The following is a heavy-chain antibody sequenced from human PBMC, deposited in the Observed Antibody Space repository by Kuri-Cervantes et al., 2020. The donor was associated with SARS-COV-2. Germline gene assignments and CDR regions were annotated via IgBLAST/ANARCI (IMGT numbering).Heavy chain of an antibody. CDR2: IRYDGSNK. D-gene: IGHD6-13*01. V-gene: IGHV3-30*02. CDR3: AKIPIIAAAGADAFDI. Sequence: GGSLRLSCAASGFTFSNAWMSWVRQAPGKGLEWVAFIRYDGSNKYYADSVKGRFTISRDNSKNTLYLQMNGLRAEDTAVYYCAKIPIIAAAGADAFDIWGQGTMVTVSS. J-gene: IGHJ3*02. CDR1: GFTFSNAW.